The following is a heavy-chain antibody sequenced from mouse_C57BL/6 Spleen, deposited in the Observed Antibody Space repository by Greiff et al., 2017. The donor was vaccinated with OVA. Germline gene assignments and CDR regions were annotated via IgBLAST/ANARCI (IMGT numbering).Heavy chain of an antibody. CDR3: TRDSNYVGDYFDY. CDR1: GFTFSSYA. J-gene: IGHJ2*01. CDR2: ISSGGDYI. V-gene: IGHV5-9-1*02. Sequence: EVKLVESGEGLVKPGGSLKLSCAASGFTFSSYAMSWVRQTPEKRLEWVAYISSGGDYIYYADTVKGRFTISRDNARNTLYLQMSSLKSEDTAMYYCTRDSNYVGDYFDYWGQGTTLTVSS. D-gene: IGHD2-5*01.